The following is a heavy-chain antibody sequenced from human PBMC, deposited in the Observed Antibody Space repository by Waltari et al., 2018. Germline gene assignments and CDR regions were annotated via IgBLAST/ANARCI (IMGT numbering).Heavy chain of an antibody. D-gene: IGHD1-26*01. Sequence: QVQLQESGPGLVTPSETLSLTCTVSGVSISSYYWRWIRQPAGKGLEWIGRFSTSGGTDYNPSLKSRVTMSVDTSKTQFSLKLSSVTAADTAVYYCAREGVGAIPFDCWGQGTLVTVSS. CDR2: FSTSGGT. CDR1: GVSISSYY. V-gene: IGHV4-4*07. CDR3: AREGVGAIPFDC. J-gene: IGHJ4*02.